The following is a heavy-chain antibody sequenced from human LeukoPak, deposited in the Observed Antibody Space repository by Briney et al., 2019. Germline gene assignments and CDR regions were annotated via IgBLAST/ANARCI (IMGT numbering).Heavy chain of an antibody. CDR2: IYYSGST. D-gene: IGHD1-26*01. J-gene: IGHJ4*02. CDR1: GGSISSYY. V-gene: IGHV4-59*01. Sequence: PSETLSLTCTVSGGSISSYYWSWIRQPPGKGLEWIGYIYYSGSTNYNPSLKSRVTISVDTSQNQFSLKLRSVTAADTAVYYCAGESPWELLGFDYWGQGTLVTVSS. CDR3: AGESPWELLGFDY.